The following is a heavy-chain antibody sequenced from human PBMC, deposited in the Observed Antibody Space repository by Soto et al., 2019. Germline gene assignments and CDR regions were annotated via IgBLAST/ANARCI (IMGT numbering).Heavy chain of an antibody. Sequence: EVQLLDSGGGLVQPGGSLRLSCAASGFTFSSYGMSWVRQAPGKGLEWVSGISGSGASTYYADSVKGRFIISRDNSKNTLYLQMNSLRAEDTAVYYCAKDRGEGVVAVPYYFDYWGQGTLVTVSS. CDR2: ISGSGAST. D-gene: IGHD5-12*01. V-gene: IGHV3-23*01. J-gene: IGHJ4*02. CDR1: GFTFSSYG. CDR3: AKDRGEGVVAVPYYFDY.